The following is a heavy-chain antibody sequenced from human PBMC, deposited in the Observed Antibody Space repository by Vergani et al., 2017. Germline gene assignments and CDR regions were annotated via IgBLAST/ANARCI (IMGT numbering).Heavy chain of an antibody. CDR3: ARKARGRGLGFDP. Sequence: QVQLVQSEAEVKKPGSSVKVSCKASGGTFSSYTISWVRQAPGQGLEWMGRIIPILGIANYAQKFQGRVTITADKSTSTAYMELSSLRSEDTAVYYCARKARGRGLGFDPWGQGTLVTVSS. V-gene: IGHV1-69*02. CDR2: IIPILGIA. CDR1: GGTFSSYT. D-gene: IGHD1-26*01. J-gene: IGHJ5*02.